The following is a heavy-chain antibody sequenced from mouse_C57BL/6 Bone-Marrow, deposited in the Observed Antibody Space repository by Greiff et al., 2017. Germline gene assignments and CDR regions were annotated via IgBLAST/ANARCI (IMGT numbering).Heavy chain of an antibody. J-gene: IGHJ2*01. D-gene: IGHD1-1*01. CDR2: IDPENGDT. CDR3: TTGNYAPAGDY. Sequence: VQLQQSGAELVRPGASVKLSCTASGFNIKDDYMHWVKQRPEQGLEWIGWIDPENGDTEYASKFQGKAAITADTSSNTAYLQLSSLTSEGTAVYYCTTGNYAPAGDYWGQGTTLTVSS. CDR1: GFNIKDDY. V-gene: IGHV14-4*01.